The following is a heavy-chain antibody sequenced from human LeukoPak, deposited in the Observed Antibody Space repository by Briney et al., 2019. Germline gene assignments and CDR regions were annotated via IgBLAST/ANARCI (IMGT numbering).Heavy chain of an antibody. CDR3: ARSQGTQLWYSY. Sequence: GESLQISCKGSGYSFTSYWNGWLRQMPGKDLQWWGIIYPGDSDTRYSPSFQGQVTISADKSISTAYLQWGSLKASDTAMYYCARSQGTQLWYSYWGQGTLVTVSS. D-gene: IGHD5-18*01. J-gene: IGHJ4*02. CDR2: IYPGDSDT. V-gene: IGHV5-51*01. CDR1: GYSFTSYW.